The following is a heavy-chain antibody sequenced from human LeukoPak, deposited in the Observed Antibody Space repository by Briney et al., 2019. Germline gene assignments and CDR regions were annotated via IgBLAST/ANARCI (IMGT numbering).Heavy chain of an antibody. J-gene: IGHJ3*02. CDR1: GFTVSSNY. CDR3: ARDHRFQGAFDI. Sequence: GGSLRLSCAASGFTVSSNYMSWVRQAPGKGLEWVSVIYSGGSAYYADSVKGRFTISRDNSKNTLYLQMNSLRAEDTAVYYCARDHRFQGAFDIWGQGTMVTVSS. D-gene: IGHD3-10*01. V-gene: IGHV3-66*02. CDR2: IYSGGSA.